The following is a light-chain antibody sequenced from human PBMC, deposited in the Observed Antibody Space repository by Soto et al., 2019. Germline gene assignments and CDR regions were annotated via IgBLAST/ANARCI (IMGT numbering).Light chain of an antibody. J-gene: IGKJ1*01. V-gene: IGKV3-20*01. CDR2: GAP. Sequence: DTVLTQSPCTLSLSPGERATLSCRASQSVSSNYLAWYQQKPGQAPRLLIYGAPTRATGVPDRFSGSGSGTDFTLTISRLEPEDFAVYHCQQYGSSGTFGQGTKVDIK. CDR1: QSVSSNY. CDR3: QQYGSSGT.